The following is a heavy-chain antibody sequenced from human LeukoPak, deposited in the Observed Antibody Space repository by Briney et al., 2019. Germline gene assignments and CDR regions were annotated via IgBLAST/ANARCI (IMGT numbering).Heavy chain of an antibody. D-gene: IGHD5-12*01. CDR1: GFTVSSNY. V-gene: IGHV3-53*04. CDR3: ASSVDIVATIPTGGAFDI. Sequence: GGSLRLSCAASGFTVSSNYMSWVRQAPGKGLEWVSVIYSGGSTYYADSVKGRFTISRHSSKNTLYHQMNSLRAEDTAVYYCASSVDIVATIPTGGAFDIWGQGTMVIVSS. J-gene: IGHJ3*02. CDR2: IYSGGST.